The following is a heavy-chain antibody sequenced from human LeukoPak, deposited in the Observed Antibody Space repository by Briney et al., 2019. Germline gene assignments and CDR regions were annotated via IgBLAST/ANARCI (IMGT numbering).Heavy chain of an antibody. D-gene: IGHD5-18*01. J-gene: IGHJ4*02. CDR3: AKGWDVDTAIDY. Sequence: GGSLRLSCAASGFTFSNYGMSWVRQAPGKGLEWVSGISGNGDSTYYSDSVKGRFTISRDSSKNTLYLQMNSLRAEDTALYYCAKGWDVDTAIDYWGQGTLVTVSS. V-gene: IGHV3-23*01. CDR1: GFTFSNYG. CDR2: ISGNGDST.